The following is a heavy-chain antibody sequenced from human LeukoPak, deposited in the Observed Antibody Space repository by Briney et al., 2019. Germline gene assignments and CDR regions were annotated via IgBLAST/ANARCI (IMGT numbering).Heavy chain of an antibody. V-gene: IGHV3-21*01. CDR2: ISSSSSYI. CDR1: GLTFSSYS. J-gene: IGHJ4*02. Sequence: GGSLRLSCAASGLTFSSYSMNWVRQAPGKGLEWVSSISSSSSYIYYADSVKGRFTISRDNAKNSLYLQMNSLRAEDTAVYYCARSVSSTSWEFDYWGQGTLVTVSS. CDR3: ARSVSSTSWEFDY. D-gene: IGHD2-2*01.